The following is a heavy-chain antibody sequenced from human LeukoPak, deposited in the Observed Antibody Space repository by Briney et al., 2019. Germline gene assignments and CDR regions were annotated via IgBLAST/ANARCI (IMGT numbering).Heavy chain of an antibody. CDR1: GLMFSTYA. Sequence: GGSLRLSCAASGLMFSTYAMSWIRQAPGKGLEWVSYISSSGSTIYYADSVKGRFTISRDNAKNSLYLQMNSLRAEDTAVYYCASPEMARDGTYAMDVWGQGTTVTVSS. D-gene: IGHD5-24*01. V-gene: IGHV3-11*01. CDR2: ISSSGSTI. CDR3: ASPEMARDGTYAMDV. J-gene: IGHJ6*02.